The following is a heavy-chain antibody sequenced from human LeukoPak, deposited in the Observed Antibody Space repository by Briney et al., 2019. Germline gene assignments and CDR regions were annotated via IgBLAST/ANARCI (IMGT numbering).Heavy chain of an antibody. D-gene: IGHD6-19*01. V-gene: IGHV3-23*01. CDR1: GFTFSSYA. CDR2: ISGSGGST. CDR3: AKDRGGSGWIFDY. J-gene: IGHJ4*02. Sequence: GGSLRLSCAASGFTFSSYAMSWVRQAPGKGLEWVSAISGSGGSTYYADSVKGRFTISRGNSNNTLYLQMASLRAEDTAVYYCAKDRGGSGWIFDYWGQGALVTVSS.